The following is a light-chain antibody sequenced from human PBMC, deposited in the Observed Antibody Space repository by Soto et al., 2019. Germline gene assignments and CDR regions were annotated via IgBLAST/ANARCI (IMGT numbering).Light chain of an antibody. V-gene: IGLV1-47*01. J-gene: IGLJ2*01. CDR3: ATWDDSLSGVV. Sequence: QSVLTQPPSASGTPGQRVTISCSGSKTNIVSNYVYWYQHFPGTAPKLLIYRNDQRPSGVPDRFSGSKSGTSASLAISGLRSEDEAEYHCATWDDSLSGVVFGGGTKLTVL. CDR1: KTNIVSNY. CDR2: RND.